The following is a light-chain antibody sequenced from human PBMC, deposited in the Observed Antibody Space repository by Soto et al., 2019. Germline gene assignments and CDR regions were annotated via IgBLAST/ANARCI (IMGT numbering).Light chain of an antibody. V-gene: IGKV1-39*01. J-gene: IGKJ4*01. CDR2: AAS. CDR3: QQTYSIFIS. Sequence: DIQLTQSPSSLSASVGDRVTITCRASQSIASYLNWYQQKPGKAPKVLISAASSLQSGVPSRFSGSGSGTDFTLTISSLEPEDFATYYCQQTYSIFISFGGGTKVDIK. CDR1: QSIASY.